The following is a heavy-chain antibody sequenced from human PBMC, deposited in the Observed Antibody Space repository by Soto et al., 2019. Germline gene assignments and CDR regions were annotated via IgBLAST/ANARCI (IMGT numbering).Heavy chain of an antibody. CDR2: INPNSGGT. J-gene: IGHJ6*04. V-gene: IGHV1-2*04. CDR3: ASVENYYYGRDV. CDR1: GYTFTGYY. Sequence: ASVKVSCKASGYTFTGYYMHWVRQAPGQGLEWMGWINPNSGGTNYAQKFQGWVTMTRDTSISTAYMELSRLRSDDTAVYYCASVENYYYGRDVWGKGTTVTVSS.